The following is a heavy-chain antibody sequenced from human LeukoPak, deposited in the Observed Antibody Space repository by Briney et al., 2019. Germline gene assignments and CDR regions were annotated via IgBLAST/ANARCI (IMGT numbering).Heavy chain of an antibody. CDR3: ARDSDYYDSSGYYYDGVGFDY. D-gene: IGHD3-22*01. CDR2: IYYSGST. CDR1: GGSISSSSYY. Sequence: SETLSLTCTVSGGSISSSSYYWGWIRQPPGKGLEWIGSIYYSGSTYYNPSLKSRVTISVDTSKNQFSLKLSSVTAADTAVYYCARDSDYYDSSGYYYDGVGFDYWGQGTLVTVSS. J-gene: IGHJ4*02. V-gene: IGHV4-39*07.